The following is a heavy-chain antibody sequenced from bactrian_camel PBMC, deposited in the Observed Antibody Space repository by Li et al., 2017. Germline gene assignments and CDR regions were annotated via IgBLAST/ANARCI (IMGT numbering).Heavy chain of an antibody. V-gene: IGHV3S53*01. J-gene: IGHJ6*01. CDR2: IDSDGST. CDR1: GYTYSRHC. Sequence: HVQLVESGGGSVPAGGSLRLSCAASGYTYSRHCMGWFRQAPGKEREGVAAIDSDGSTSYADSVKGPFTISKDNAKNTLYLQVNSLKPEDTAVYYCAAATGIVQVRTVVALSTAFGFWGQGTQVTVS. D-gene: IGHD6*01. CDR3: AAATGIVQVRTVVALSTAFGF.